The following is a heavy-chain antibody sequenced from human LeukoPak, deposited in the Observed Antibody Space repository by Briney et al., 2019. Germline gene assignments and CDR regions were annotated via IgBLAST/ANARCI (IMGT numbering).Heavy chain of an antibody. V-gene: IGHV3-30*18. D-gene: IGHD4-17*01. CDR2: ISYDGSNK. Sequence: GGSLSLSCAASGFTFSSYGMHWVRQAPGKGLEWVAVISYDGSNKYYADSVKGRFTISRDNSKNTLYLQMNSLRAEDTAVYYCAKSVYCDYQDNWGQGTLVTVSS. CDR1: GFTFSSYG. J-gene: IGHJ4*02. CDR3: AKSVYCDYQDN.